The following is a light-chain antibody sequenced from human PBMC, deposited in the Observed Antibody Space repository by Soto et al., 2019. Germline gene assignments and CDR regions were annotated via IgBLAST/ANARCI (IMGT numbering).Light chain of an antibody. CDR2: TAS. CDR3: LQDSNYPLT. J-gene: IGKJ4*01. CDR1: QDIGSY. V-gene: IGKV1-9*01. Sequence: DIQLTQSPAFLSASVGDRVSITCRASQDIGSYLAWYQQKSGKAPKLLIHTASTLQTGVPFRFSGSGSGTEFTLTISSLQPGDFATYYCLQDSNYPLTFGGGTKVEVK.